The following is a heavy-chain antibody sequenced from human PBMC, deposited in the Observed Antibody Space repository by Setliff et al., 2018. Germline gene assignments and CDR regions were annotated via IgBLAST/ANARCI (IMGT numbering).Heavy chain of an antibody. J-gene: IGHJ3*02. D-gene: IGHD3-16*01. CDR1: GYPFSSAW. CDR2: IKSKSEGGTT. Sequence: PGGSLSLSCAASGYPFSSAWMSWVRQAPGKGLEWVGRIKSKSEGGTTDQAAPVKGRFTVSRDDSKNTLYLHMNSLKTEDTAMYYCTGGGHAFDIWGQGTMVTVSS. CDR3: TGGGHAFDI. V-gene: IGHV3-15*01.